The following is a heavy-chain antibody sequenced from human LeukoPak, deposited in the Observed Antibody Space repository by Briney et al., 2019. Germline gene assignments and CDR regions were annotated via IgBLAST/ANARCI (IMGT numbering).Heavy chain of an antibody. CDR3: AGHVYGKGMYV. D-gene: IGHD4-17*01. V-gene: IGHV4-59*08. Sequence: PSETLSLTCTVSGDSLSDNYWGWIRQPPGKGLECVGYISSSGTAYNPSLKSRLTISIDTSKSQFSLTLSSVTAADTAVYYCAGHVYGKGMYVWGKGTTVTVSS. CDR2: ISSSGTA. CDR1: GDSLSDNY. J-gene: IGHJ6*04.